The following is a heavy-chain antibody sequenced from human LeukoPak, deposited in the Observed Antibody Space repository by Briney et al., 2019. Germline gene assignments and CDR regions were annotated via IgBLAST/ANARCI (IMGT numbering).Heavy chain of an antibody. CDR1: GFTFSSYS. CDR2: ISSSSSTI. CDR3: ARSPYGSGSYFDY. Sequence: GGSLRLSCAASGFTFSSYSMNWVRQAPGKGLEWVSYISSSSSTIYYADSVKGRFTISRDNAKNSLYLQMNSLRAEDTAVYYCARSPYGSGSYFDYWGQGALVTGSS. J-gene: IGHJ4*02. D-gene: IGHD3-10*01. V-gene: IGHV3-48*01.